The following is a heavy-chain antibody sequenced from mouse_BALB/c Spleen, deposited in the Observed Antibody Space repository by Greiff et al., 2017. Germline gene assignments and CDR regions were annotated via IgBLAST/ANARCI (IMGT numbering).Heavy chain of an antibody. J-gene: IGHJ4*01. D-gene: IGHD2-1*01. CDR3: LYGKRDY. Sequence: VQLQQSGAELVRSGASVKLSCTASGFNIKDYYMHWVKQRPEQGLEWIGWIDPENGDTEYAPKFQGKATMTADTSSNTAYLQLSSLTSEDTAVYYCLYGKRDYWGQGTSVTVSS. CDR2: IDPENGDT. V-gene: IGHV14-4*02. CDR1: GFNIKDYY.